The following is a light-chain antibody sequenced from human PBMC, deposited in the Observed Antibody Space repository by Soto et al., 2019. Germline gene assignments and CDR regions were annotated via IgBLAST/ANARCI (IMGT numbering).Light chain of an antibody. Sequence: EIVLTQSPATLSLSPGERATLSCRASQSVSSYLAWYQQKPGQAPRLLIHDASNRATGIPARFSGSGSGTDFTLTISSLEPEDFALYCCQQSSSWPRGTFGQGTKLEIK. J-gene: IGKJ2*02. CDR1: QSVSSY. CDR3: QQSSSWPRGT. CDR2: DAS. V-gene: IGKV3-11*01.